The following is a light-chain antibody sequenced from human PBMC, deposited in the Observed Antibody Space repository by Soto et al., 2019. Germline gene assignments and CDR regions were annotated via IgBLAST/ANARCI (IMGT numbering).Light chain of an antibody. CDR3: QQYNSYSLDT. Sequence: DIQIAQSPPNLSTSVGDRVTITCRASQSISSWLAWYQQKPGKAPKLLIYDASSLESGVPSRFSGSGSGTEFTLTISSLQPDDFATYYCQQYNSYSLDTFGQGTRLEIK. CDR1: QSISSW. V-gene: IGKV1-5*01. CDR2: DAS. J-gene: IGKJ5*01.